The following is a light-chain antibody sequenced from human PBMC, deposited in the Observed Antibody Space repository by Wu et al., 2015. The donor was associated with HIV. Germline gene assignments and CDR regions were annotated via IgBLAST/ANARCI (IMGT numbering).Light chain of an antibody. CDR1: QSLSAKF. CDR2: DAS. J-gene: IGKJ3*01. Sequence: EIVLTQSPGTLSLSPGERATLSCRASQSLSAKFLAWYQQKPGQAPRLLIYDASNRATGIPARFSGSGSGTDFTLTISSLEPEDFAVYYCQQRSNWPRFTFGPGTKVDIK. V-gene: IGKV3-11*01. CDR3: QQRSNWPRFT.